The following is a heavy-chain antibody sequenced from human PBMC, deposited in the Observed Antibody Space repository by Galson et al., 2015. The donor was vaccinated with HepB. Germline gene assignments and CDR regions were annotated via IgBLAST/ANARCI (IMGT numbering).Heavy chain of an antibody. CDR2: IIPIFGTA. V-gene: IGHV1-69*13. J-gene: IGHJ6*02. CDR1: GGTFSSYA. CDR3: ARRDILTGYGALAGDPYYYYGMDV. Sequence: SVKVSCKASGGTFSSYAISWVRQAPGQGLEWMGGIIPIFGTANYAQKFQGRVTITADESTSTAYMELSSLRSEDTAVYYCARRDILTGYGALAGDPYYYYGMDVWGQGTTVTVSS. D-gene: IGHD3-9*01.